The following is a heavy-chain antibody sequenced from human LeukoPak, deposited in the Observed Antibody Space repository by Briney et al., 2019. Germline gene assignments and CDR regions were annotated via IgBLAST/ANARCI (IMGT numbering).Heavy chain of an antibody. CDR3: AREGVAAAATFDS. D-gene: IGHD6-13*01. Sequence: PGGSLRLSCAASGFTFSSYEMNWVRQAPGKGQEWVSYISSRGSSIYYADSVKGRFTISRDNAKSSLYLQMNSLRAEDTAVYYCAREGVAAAATFDSWGQETLVTVSS. J-gene: IGHJ4*02. CDR2: ISSRGSSI. V-gene: IGHV3-48*03. CDR1: GFTFSSYE.